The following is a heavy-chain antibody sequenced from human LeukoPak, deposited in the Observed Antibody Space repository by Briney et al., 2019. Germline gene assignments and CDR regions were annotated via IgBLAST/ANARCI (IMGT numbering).Heavy chain of an antibody. J-gene: IGHJ4*02. Sequence: GASVKVSCKASGYTFTGFYIHWGRQAPGQGPEWMGWINPHSGGTNYAQKFQGRVTMTRDTSISTAYMELRRLTSDDTAVYYCARDRSVGYWGQGTLVTVSS. V-gene: IGHV1-2*02. CDR2: INPHSGGT. D-gene: IGHD1-26*01. CDR3: ARDRSVGY. CDR1: GYTFTGFY.